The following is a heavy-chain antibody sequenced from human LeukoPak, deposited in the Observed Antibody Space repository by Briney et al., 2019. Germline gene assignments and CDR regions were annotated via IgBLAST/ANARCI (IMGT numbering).Heavy chain of an antibody. CDR3: ATLMVRDYPDY. D-gene: IGHD3-10*01. J-gene: IGHJ4*02. CDR2: INTDGSTT. CDR1: AFSLSNSW. Sequence: GGSLTLSCAASAFSLSNSWMQWVRQAPGRGLVWVSNINTDGSTTSYADSVKGRFTISRDNAKNTLYLQMNSLRAEDTAVYYCATLMVRDYPDYWGQGTLVTVSS. V-gene: IGHV3-74*01.